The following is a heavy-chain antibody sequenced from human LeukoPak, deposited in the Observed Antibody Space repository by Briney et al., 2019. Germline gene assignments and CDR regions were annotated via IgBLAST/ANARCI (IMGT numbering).Heavy chain of an antibody. CDR3: ARNSGSYYGYYYYYMDV. Sequence: ASVKVSCKASGYTFTSYYMHWVRQAPGQGLEWMGIINPSGGSTSYAQKFQGRVTMTRDMSTSTAYMELRSLRSDDTAVYYCARNSGSYYGYYYYYMDVWGKGTTVTVSS. V-gene: IGHV1-46*01. CDR1: GYTFTSYY. D-gene: IGHD1-26*01. CDR2: INPSGGST. J-gene: IGHJ6*03.